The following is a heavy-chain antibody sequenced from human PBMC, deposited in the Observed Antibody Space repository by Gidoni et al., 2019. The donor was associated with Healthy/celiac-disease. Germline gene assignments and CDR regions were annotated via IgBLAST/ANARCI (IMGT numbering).Heavy chain of an antibody. CDR1: GGTFSSYT. D-gene: IGHD4-17*01. V-gene: IGHV1-69*08. Sequence: QVQLVQAGAEVKKPGSSVKVSGKASGGTFSSYTISWVRQAPGQGLEWMGRIIPILGIANYAQKFQGRVTITADKSTSTAYMERSSLRSEDTAVYYCARDRLDYGDSRWGQGTLVTVSS. J-gene: IGHJ4*02. CDR2: IIPILGIA. CDR3: ARDRLDYGDSR.